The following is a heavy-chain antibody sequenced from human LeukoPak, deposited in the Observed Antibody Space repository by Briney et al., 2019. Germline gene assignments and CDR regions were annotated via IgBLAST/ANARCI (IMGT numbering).Heavy chain of an antibody. CDR1: GGTFSSYG. CDR2: INPNSGGT. CDR3: ARGLYYDSSGYFGILYYYYYYGMDV. J-gene: IGHJ6*02. V-gene: IGHV1-2*02. Sequence: ASVKVSCKASGGTFSSYGISWVRQAPGQGLEWMGWINPNSGGTNYAQKFQGRVTMTRDTSISTAYMELSRLRSDDTAVYYCARGLYYDSSGYFGILYYYYYYGMDVWGQGTTVTVSS. D-gene: IGHD3-22*01.